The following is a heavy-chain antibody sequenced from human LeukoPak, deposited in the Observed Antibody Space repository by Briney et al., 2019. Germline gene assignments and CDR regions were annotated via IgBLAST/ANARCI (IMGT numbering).Heavy chain of an antibody. CDR1: GFTFSSYW. CDR2: VFYSGTT. CDR3: VSYCSGGRCDD. Sequence: GSLRLSCAASGFTFSSYWMSWVRQPPGKGLEWMGSVFYSGTTYYNPSLKSRVTISVDTSKNQFPLKLSSVTAADTAVYFCVSYCSGGRCDDWGQGTLVTVSS. J-gene: IGHJ4*02. V-gene: IGHV4-39*01. D-gene: IGHD2-15*01.